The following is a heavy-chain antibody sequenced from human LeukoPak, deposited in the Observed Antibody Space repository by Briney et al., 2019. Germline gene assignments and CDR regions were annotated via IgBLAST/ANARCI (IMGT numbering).Heavy chain of an antibody. CDR1: GFSFSSYG. V-gene: IGHV3-30*02. CDR3: AKRSGGPSPFDY. CDR2: IRNDGSQK. J-gene: IGHJ4*02. Sequence: PGGSLRLSCAGSGFSFSSYGMHWVRQAPGKGLEWVAFIRNDGSQKYYPDSVKGRFTISRDNSKNTLYLQMNSLRADDTAVYYCAKRSGGPSPFDYWGQGALVTVSS. D-gene: IGHD3-3*01.